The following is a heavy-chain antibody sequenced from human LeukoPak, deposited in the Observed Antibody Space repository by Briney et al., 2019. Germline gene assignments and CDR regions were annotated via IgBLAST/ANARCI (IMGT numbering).Heavy chain of an antibody. J-gene: IGHJ4*02. CDR3: VVLWERLGDLLFEF. Sequence: ASVKVSCKVYGHTLSELSMHWVRQAPGKGPEWIGGYDPEEAETIFSQKFQHRVSMTEDTSTDTAYLQLSSLRSEDTAVYYCVVLWERLGDLLFEFWGQGTLVTVSS. CDR1: GHTLSELS. D-gene: IGHD1-26*01. V-gene: IGHV1-24*01. CDR2: YDPEEAET.